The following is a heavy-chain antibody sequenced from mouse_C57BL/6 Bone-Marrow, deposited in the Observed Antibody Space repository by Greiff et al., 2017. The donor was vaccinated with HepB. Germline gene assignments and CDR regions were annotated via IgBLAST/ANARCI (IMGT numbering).Heavy chain of an antibody. Sequence: QVQLQQSGAELVKPGASVKLSCKASGYTFTEYTIHWVKQRSGQGLEWIGWFYPGSGSIKYNEKFKDKATLTADKSSSTVYMELSRLTSEDSAVYFCARHEASVYDYDGPWFAYWGQGTLVTVSA. CDR3: ARHEASVYDYDGPWFAY. CDR1: GYTFTEYT. D-gene: IGHD2-4*01. J-gene: IGHJ3*01. CDR2: FYPGSGSI. V-gene: IGHV1-62-2*01.